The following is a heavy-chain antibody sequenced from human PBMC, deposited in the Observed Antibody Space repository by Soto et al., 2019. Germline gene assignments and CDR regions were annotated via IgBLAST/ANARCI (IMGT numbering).Heavy chain of an antibody. V-gene: IGHV4-34*01. CDR2: INHSGST. J-gene: IGHJ4*02. CDR1: GGSFSGYY. CDR3: ARLIRDY. Sequence: LSLTCAVYGGSFSGYYWSWIRQPPGKGLEWIGEINHSGSTNYNPSLKSRVTISVDTSKNQFSLKLSSVTAADTAVYYCARLIRDYWGQGTLVTSPQ.